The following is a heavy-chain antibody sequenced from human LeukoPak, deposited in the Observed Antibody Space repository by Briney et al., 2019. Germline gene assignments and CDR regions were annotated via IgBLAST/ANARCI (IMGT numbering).Heavy chain of an antibody. J-gene: IGHJ4*02. V-gene: IGHV5-51*01. CDR3: ARGPVTSWYGVLAEFDY. CDR2: IYPGDSDT. D-gene: IGHD6-13*01. CDR1: GYSFTSYW. Sequence: GESLKISCKGSGYSFTSYWIGWVRQMPGKGLEWMGIIYPGDSDTRYSPSFQGQVTISADKSISTAYLQWSSLKASDTAMYYCARGPVTSWYGVLAEFDYWGQGTLVTVSS.